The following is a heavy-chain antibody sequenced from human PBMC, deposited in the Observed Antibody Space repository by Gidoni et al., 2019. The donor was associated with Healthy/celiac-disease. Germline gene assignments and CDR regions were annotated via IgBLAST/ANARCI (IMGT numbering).Heavy chain of an antibody. V-gene: IGHV4-39*01. J-gene: IGHJ5*02. CDR3: ARHHEIEEGSEDNWFDP. CDR1: GGSISSSSYY. D-gene: IGHD2-21*01. CDR2: IYYSGST. Sequence: QLQLQESGPGLVKPSETLSLTCTVSGGSISSSSYYWGWIRQPPGKGLEWIGSIYYSGSTYYNPSLKSRVTISVDTSKNQFSLKLSSVTAADTAVYYCARHHEIEEGSEDNWFDPWGQGTLVTVSS.